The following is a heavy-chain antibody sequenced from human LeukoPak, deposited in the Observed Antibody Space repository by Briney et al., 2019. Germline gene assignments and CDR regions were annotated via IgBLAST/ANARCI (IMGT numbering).Heavy chain of an antibody. Sequence: SQTLSLTCAISGDSVSSNSAAWNWIRQSPSRGLEWLGRTYYRSKWYNDYAVSVKSRITINPDTSKNQFSLQLNSVTPEDTALYYCAREQVIWSPPAHYYYYYGMDVWGQGTTVTVSS. D-gene: IGHD1-1*01. CDR3: AREQVIWSPPAHYYYYYGMDV. J-gene: IGHJ6*02. CDR1: GDSVSSNSAA. V-gene: IGHV6-1*01. CDR2: TYYRSKWYN.